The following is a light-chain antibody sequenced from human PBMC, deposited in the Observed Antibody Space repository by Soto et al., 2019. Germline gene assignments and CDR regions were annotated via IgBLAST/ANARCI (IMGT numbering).Light chain of an antibody. CDR2: DAS. V-gene: IGKV3-11*01. Sequence: EIVLTQSPATLSLSPGERATLSCRASQSVSSYLAWYQQKPGQAPRLLIYDASNRATGIPARFSGSGSVTDFTLTISSLEPEDFAVYYCQQRSNWREITFGQGTRLEMK. J-gene: IGKJ5*01. CDR1: QSVSSY. CDR3: QQRSNWREIT.